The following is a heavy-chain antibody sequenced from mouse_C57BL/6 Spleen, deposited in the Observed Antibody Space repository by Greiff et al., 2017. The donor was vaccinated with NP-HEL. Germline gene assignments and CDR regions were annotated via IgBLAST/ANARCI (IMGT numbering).Heavy chain of an antibody. J-gene: IGHJ2*01. CDR3: ARALYYYGSSYEDY. CDR1: GYSITSGYY. CDR2: ISYDGSN. D-gene: IGHD1-1*01. V-gene: IGHV3-6*01. Sequence: EVKLQESGPGLVKPSQSLSLTCSVTGYSITSGYYWNWIRQFPGNKLEWMGYISYDGSNNYNPSLKNRISITRDTSKNQFFLKLNSVTTEDTATYYCARALYYYGSSYEDYWGQGTTLTVSS.